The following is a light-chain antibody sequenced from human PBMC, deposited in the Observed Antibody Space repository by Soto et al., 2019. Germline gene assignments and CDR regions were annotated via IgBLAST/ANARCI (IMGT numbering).Light chain of an antibody. CDR1: QSVSSY. V-gene: IGKV3-11*01. Sequence: DIVLTQSPSTLSLSPGDRATLSCRASQSVSSYLAWYQQKPGQAPRLLIYEASNRATGIPARFSGSGSGTGSALTISSIEPEAFAVYSCQQHRHGPSPHTFGQGTKLEIK. CDR2: EAS. J-gene: IGKJ2*01. CDR3: QQHRHGPSPHT.